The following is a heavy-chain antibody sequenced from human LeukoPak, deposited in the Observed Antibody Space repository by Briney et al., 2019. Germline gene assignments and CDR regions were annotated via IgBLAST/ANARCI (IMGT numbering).Heavy chain of an antibody. CDR1: GFTFSSYG. CDR3: ARANHYYGSGSYYNYDY. D-gene: IGHD3-10*01. J-gene: IGHJ4*02. V-gene: IGHV3-33*01. CDR2: IWYDGSNK. Sequence: GGPLRLSCAASGFTFSSYGMHWVRQAPGKGLEWVAVIWYDGSNKYYADSVKGRFTISRDNSKNTLYLQMNSLRAEDTAVYYCARANHYYGSGSYYNYDYWGQGTLVTVSS.